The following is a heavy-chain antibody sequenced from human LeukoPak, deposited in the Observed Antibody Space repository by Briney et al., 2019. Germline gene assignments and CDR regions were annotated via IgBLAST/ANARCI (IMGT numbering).Heavy chain of an antibody. CDR3: ARLGLYTSSWYRYYYFAY. J-gene: IGHJ4*02. CDR1: GGSFNDYS. D-gene: IGHD6-13*01. CDR2: MNHSGST. Sequence: SETLSLTCGVLGGSFNDYSWTWIRQSPGKGLEWIGEMNHSGSTTYNPSLKSRFTMSVDASKNQFSLRLSSVTAADTAVYYCARLGLYTSSWYRYYYFAYWGQGTLVTVSS. V-gene: IGHV4-34*01.